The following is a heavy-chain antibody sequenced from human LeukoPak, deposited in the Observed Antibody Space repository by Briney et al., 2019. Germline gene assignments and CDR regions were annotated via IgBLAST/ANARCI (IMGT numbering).Heavy chain of an antibody. J-gene: IGHJ4*02. D-gene: IGHD5-18*01. Sequence: SETLSLTCTVSGGSISSYYWSWIRQPPGKGLEWIGYIYYNGSTNYNPSLKSRVTISVDTSKNQFSLKLSSVTAADTAVYYCARVLRIQLGIDYWGQGTLVTVSS. CDR2: IYYNGST. CDR3: ARVLRIQLGIDY. CDR1: GGSISSYY. V-gene: IGHV4-59*01.